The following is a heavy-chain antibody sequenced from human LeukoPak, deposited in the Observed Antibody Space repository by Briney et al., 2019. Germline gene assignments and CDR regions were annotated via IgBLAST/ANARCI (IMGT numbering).Heavy chain of an antibody. CDR1: GFTFSNYA. Sequence: AGGSLRLSCVASGFTFSNYAMGWARQAPGKGLEWVSVISGSGDGTYYADSVKGRITISRDKSKNTVYLQMNSLRAADTAVYYCARIPKSWFYFDSWGQGALVTVSS. CDR2: ISGSGDGT. J-gene: IGHJ4*02. CDR3: ARIPKSWFYFDS. V-gene: IGHV3-23*01. D-gene: IGHD2-2*02.